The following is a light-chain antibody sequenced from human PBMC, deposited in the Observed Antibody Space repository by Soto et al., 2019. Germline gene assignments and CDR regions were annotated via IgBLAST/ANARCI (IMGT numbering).Light chain of an antibody. CDR1: SGFVGSFSL. CDR3: CLYIGATTYV. J-gene: IGLJ1*01. CDR2: EGH. V-gene: IGLV2-23*01. Sequence: QSVLAQPASVSGSPGQSITISCTGTSGFVGSFSLVSWYQQHPGKAPKVMISEGHRRPSGVPDRFSGSTSVNSASLTISGLQHEHEPDSSCCLYIGATTYVFGTGTKVTV.